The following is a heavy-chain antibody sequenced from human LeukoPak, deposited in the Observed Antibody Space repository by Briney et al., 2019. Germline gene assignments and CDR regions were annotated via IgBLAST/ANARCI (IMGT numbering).Heavy chain of an antibody. V-gene: IGHV1-3*01. CDR3: ARAPYYDILTGYPVYYYGMDV. CDR2: INAGNGNT. D-gene: IGHD3-9*01. CDR1: GYTFTSYA. J-gene: IGHJ6*02. Sequence: ASVKVSCKASGYTFTSYAMHWVRQAPGQRLEWMGWINAGNGNTKYSQKFQGRVTITRDTSASTAYMELSSLRSEDTAVYYCARAPYYDILTGYPVYYYGMDVWGQGTTVTVSS.